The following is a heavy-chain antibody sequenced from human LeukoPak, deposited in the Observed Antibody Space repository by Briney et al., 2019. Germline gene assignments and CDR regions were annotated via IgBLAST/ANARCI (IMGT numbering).Heavy chain of an antibody. CDR1: GGSISSYY. CDR3: ARESCELLPV. V-gene: IGHV4-59*01. D-gene: IGHD1-26*01. J-gene: IGHJ4*02. CDR2: IYYSGST. Sequence: PSETLSLTCTVSGGSISSYYWSWIRQPPGKGLEWIGYIYYSGSTNYNPSLKSRVTISVDTSKNQFSLKLSSVTAADTAVYYCARESCELLPVWGQGTLVTVSS.